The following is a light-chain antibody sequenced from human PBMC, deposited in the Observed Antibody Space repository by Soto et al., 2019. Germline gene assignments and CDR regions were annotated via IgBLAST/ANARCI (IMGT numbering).Light chain of an antibody. CDR2: DAS. CDR1: QGISTY. J-gene: IGKJ4*01. Sequence: DIQLTQSPSFLSASVGDRVTITCRASQGISTYLAWYQQKLGKAPKLLIYDASTLQSGVPSRFSGSRSGTEFTLTISSLQPEDFATYYCQQLNGYLELTFGEGTKVDIK. CDR3: QQLNGYLELT. V-gene: IGKV1-9*01.